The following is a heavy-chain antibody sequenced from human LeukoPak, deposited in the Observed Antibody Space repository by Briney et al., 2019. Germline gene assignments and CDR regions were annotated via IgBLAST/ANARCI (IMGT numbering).Heavy chain of an antibody. J-gene: IGHJ4*02. CDR1: GFTFSTYG. V-gene: IGHV3-30*02. CDR3: VKTGSCSWGYFDY. CDR2: IRNDGTIK. D-gene: IGHD6-13*01. Sequence: PGGSLRLSCAASGFTFSTYGMHWVRQAPGKGLEWVAFIRNDGTIKYYADSVKGRFTISRDTSKNTLYLQMNSLRAQDTAVYYCVKTGSCSWGYFDYWGQGTLVTVSS.